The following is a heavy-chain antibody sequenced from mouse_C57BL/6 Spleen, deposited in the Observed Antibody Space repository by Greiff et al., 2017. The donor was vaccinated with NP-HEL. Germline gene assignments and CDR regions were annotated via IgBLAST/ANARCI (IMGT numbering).Heavy chain of an antibody. V-gene: IGHV1-55*01. J-gene: IGHJ1*03. CDR1: GYTFTSYW. CDR3: AREDDDTTSSFDV. CDR2: IYPGSGST. Sequence: VQLQQSGAELVKPGASVKMSCKASGYTFTSYWITWVKQRPGQGLEWIGDIYPGSGSTNYNEKFKSKATLTVDTPSSTAYMQLSSLTSEDSAVYYCAREDDDTTSSFDVWGTGTTVTVSS. D-gene: IGHD1-1*01.